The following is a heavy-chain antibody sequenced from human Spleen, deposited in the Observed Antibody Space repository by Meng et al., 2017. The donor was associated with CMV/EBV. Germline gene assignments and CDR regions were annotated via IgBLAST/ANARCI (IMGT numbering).Heavy chain of an antibody. V-gene: IGHV1-2*02. CDR1: GNTFTGDY. D-gene: IGHD1-7*01. CDR2: INPNSGGT. Sequence: ASVKVSCKASGNTFTGDYIHWVRQAPGQGLEWMGWINPNSGGTNYAQKFQGRVTMTRDTSISTAYMELSRLRSDDTAVYYCARAVTGTTFDYWGQGTLVTVSS. J-gene: IGHJ4*02. CDR3: ARAVTGTTFDY.